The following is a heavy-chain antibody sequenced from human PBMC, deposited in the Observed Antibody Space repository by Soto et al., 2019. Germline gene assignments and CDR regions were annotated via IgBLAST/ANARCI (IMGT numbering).Heavy chain of an antibody. Sequence: GASVKVSCKASGYTFTSYDINWVRQATGQGLEWMGWMNPNSGNTGYAQKFQGRVTMTRNTSISTAYMELSSLRSEDTAVYYCAGAINFDFWSGYYDGMGYWGQGTLVTVSS. V-gene: IGHV1-8*01. CDR1: GYTFTSYD. CDR2: MNPNSGNT. D-gene: IGHD3-3*01. J-gene: IGHJ4*02. CDR3: AGAINFDFWSGYYDGMGY.